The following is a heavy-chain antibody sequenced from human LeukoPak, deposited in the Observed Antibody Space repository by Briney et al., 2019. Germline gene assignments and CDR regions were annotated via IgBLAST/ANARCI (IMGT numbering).Heavy chain of an antibody. CDR3: ARGYLKRDY. D-gene: IGHD1-14*01. CDR2: ISSSGSTI. J-gene: IGHJ4*02. CDR1: GFTFNYYE. V-gene: IGHV3-48*03. Sequence: GGSLRLSCAASGFTFNYYEMNWVRQAPGKGLEWLSYISSSGSTIYYADSVKGRFTISRDNAKNSLYLQMNSLRAEDTAVYYCARGYLKRDYRGQGTLVTVSS.